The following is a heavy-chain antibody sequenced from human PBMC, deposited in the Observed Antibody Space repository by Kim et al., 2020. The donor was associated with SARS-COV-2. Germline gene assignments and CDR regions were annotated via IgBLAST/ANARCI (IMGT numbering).Heavy chain of an antibody. V-gene: IGHV4-39*01. D-gene: IGHD6-6*01. J-gene: IGHJ6*02. Sequence: SETLSLTCTVSGGSISSSSYYWGWIRQPPGKGLEWIGSIYYSGSTYYNPSLKSRVTISVDTSKNQFSLKLSSVTAADTAVYYCARKVGSSSLYYYYGMDVWGQGTTVTVSS. CDR3: ARKVGSSSLYYYYGMDV. CDR2: IYYSGST. CDR1: GGSISSSSYY.